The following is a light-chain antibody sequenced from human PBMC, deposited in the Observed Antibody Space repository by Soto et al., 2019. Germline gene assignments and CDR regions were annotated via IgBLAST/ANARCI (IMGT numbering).Light chain of an antibody. CDR3: HQYNKWPPIT. Sequence: IVLTQSPGTLSLSPGERATLSCRASQSVSSSYLAWYHQKPGQAPRLVLFDASTRATGIPARFSGSGSGTEFTLTISNLQSEDFAVYYCHQYNKWPPITFGQGTRLEIK. CDR2: DAS. V-gene: IGKV3-15*01. J-gene: IGKJ5*01. CDR1: QSVSSSY.